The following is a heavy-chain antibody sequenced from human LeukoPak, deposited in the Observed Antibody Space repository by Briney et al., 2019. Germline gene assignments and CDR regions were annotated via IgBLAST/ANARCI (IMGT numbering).Heavy chain of an antibody. CDR2: ISSSGSTI. V-gene: IGHV3-48*03. Sequence: GGSLRLSCAASGFTFSSYEMNWVHQAPGKGLEWVSYISSSGSTIYYADSVKGRFTISRDNAKNSLYLQMNSLRAEDTAVYYCARGGYDILTGYFEFDPWGQGTLVTLS. D-gene: IGHD3-9*01. CDR1: GFTFSSYE. J-gene: IGHJ5*02. CDR3: ARGGYDILTGYFEFDP.